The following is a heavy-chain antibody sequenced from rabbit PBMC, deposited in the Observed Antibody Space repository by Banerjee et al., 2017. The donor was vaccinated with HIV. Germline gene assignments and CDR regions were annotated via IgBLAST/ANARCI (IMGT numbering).Heavy chain of an antibody. CDR1: GIDFSSYG. CDR2: IYAGSSGAT. V-gene: IGHV1S45*01. CDR3: ARNDGDNYFNL. Sequence: QEQLVESGGGLVTLGGSLKLSCKASGIDFSSYGITWVRQAPGKGLEWIACIYAGSSGATWYASWVNGRFTISKTSSTTVTLQMTSLTAADTATYFCARNDGDNYFNLWGQGTLVTVS. D-gene: IGHD2-1*01. J-gene: IGHJ4*01.